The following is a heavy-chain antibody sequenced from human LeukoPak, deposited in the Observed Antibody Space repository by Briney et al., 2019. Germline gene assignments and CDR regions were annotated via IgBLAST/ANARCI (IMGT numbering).Heavy chain of an antibody. Sequence: GGSLRLSCAASGYAFSSYSMNWVRQAPGKGLEWVSFISSSSGTLYYADSVKGRFTISRDDAKNTLYLQMNSLRAEDTAVYYCARRFGYSIDYWGQETLVTASS. J-gene: IGHJ4*02. CDR3: ARRFGYSIDY. V-gene: IGHV3-48*04. CDR1: GYAFSSYS. D-gene: IGHD5-12*01. CDR2: ISSSSGTL.